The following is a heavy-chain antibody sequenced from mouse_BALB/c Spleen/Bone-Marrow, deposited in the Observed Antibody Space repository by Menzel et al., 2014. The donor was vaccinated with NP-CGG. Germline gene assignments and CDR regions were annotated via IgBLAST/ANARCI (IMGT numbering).Heavy chain of an antibody. CDR2: IYPGDGST. V-gene: IGHV1S56*01. J-gene: IGHJ4*01. Sequence: QVQLQQSGPELVKPGASVKMSCKASGYTFTSYYIHWVKQRPGQGLEWIGWIYPGDGSTKYNEKFKGKTTLTADKSSSTAYMLLSSLTSEDSAIYFCARGGGRDLWGQGTSVTVSS. CDR1: GYTFTSYY. CDR3: ARGGGRDL.